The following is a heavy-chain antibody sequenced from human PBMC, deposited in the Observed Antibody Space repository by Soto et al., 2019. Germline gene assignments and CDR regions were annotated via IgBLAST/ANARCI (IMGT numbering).Heavy chain of an antibody. Sequence: EVQLLESGGDLVQPGGSLRLSCVASGFSFDNYGMSWVRQAPGKGLEWVSAIKSDGTSTYYADSVKDRFTISRDNSKNTLYPQLNSLRTADTARYHFAQLGRMTSSNKHNFTHWGRGTLVTVSS. V-gene: IGHV3-23*01. CDR2: IKSDGTST. J-gene: IGHJ4*02. CDR1: GFSFDNYG. D-gene: IGHD1-20*01. CDR3: AQLGRMTSSNKHNFTH.